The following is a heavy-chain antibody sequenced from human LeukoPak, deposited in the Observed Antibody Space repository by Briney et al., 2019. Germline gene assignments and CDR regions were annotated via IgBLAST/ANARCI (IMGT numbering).Heavy chain of an antibody. D-gene: IGHD2-21*02. CDR2: ISIYNGNT. Sequence: GASVTVSCKASGYTLSSYGVNWVRQAPGQGLEWMGWISIYNGNTNYAQILQGRVTMTTDTSTSTVYMELRSLRSDDTAVYYCASNPRGDSWTFDYWGQGTLVTVSS. J-gene: IGHJ4*02. V-gene: IGHV1-18*04. CDR3: ASNPRGDSWTFDY. CDR1: GYTLSSYG.